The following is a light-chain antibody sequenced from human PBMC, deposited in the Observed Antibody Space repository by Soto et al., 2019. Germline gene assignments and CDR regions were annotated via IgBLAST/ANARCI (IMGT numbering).Light chain of an antibody. CDR2: AAS. J-gene: IGKJ1*01. CDR1: QSISNY. Sequence: DIQMTQSPSSLSASVGDRVTITCRASQSISNYLNWYQQKPGKAPKLLMYAASSLQSGVPSRFSGSDSGTDFTLTISSLQPEDFATYYCQQTYGTPRTFGQGTKVEIK. CDR3: QQTYGTPRT. V-gene: IGKV1-39*01.